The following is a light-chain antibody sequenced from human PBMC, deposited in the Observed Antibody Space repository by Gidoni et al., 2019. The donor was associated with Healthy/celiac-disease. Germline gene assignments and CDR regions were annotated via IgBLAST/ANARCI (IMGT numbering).Light chain of an antibody. V-gene: IGLV10-54*04. CDR3: SAWDSSLSVRV. Sequence: QAGLTQPPSVSKGLSPTATLTCTGNSNNVGNQGAAWLQQHQGHPPKLLSYRNNNRPSGISERFSASRSGNTASLTITGLQPEDEADYYCSAWDSSLSVRVFGGGTKLTVL. CDR1: SNNVGNQG. CDR2: RNN. J-gene: IGLJ2*01.